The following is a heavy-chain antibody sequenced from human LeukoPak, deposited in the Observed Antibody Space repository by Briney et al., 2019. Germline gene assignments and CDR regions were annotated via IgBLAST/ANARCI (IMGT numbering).Heavy chain of an antibody. V-gene: IGHV3-21*06. J-gene: IGHJ3*01. CDR2: ISSSGNYM. Sequence: PGGSLRLSCAASGFTLTNYSMNWVRQAPGKGLEWVSSISSSGNYMYYADSVKGRFTISRDNAKSSLSLQMSSLRAEDTAVYYCAAFFYDSTGYRSFDFWGQGTMVT. CDR1: GFTLTNYS. CDR3: AAFFYDSTGYRSFDF. D-gene: IGHD3-22*01.